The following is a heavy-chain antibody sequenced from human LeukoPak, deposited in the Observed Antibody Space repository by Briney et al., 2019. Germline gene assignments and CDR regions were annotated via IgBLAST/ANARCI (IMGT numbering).Heavy chain of an antibody. J-gene: IGHJ5*02. Sequence: SQTLSLTCTVSGGSISSGGYYWSWIRQHPGKGLEWIGYIYYSGSTYYNPSLKSRVTISVDTSKNQFSLKQSSVTAADTAVYYCARGAPHYGREPFDPWGQGTLVTVSS. V-gene: IGHV4-31*03. CDR3: ARGAPHYGREPFDP. D-gene: IGHD3-16*01. CDR1: GGSISSGGYY. CDR2: IYYSGST.